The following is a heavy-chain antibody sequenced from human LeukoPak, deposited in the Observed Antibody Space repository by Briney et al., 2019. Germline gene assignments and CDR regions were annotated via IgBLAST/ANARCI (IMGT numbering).Heavy chain of an antibody. J-gene: IGHJ3*02. Sequence: PSETLSLTCTVSGGSISSYYWSWIRQPPGKGLEWIGYIYYSGSTNYNPSLKSRVTISVDTSKNQFSLKLSSVTAADTAVYYCARSFRYYYDSSANRAAFDIWGQGTMVTVSS. CDR3: ARSFRYYYDSSANRAAFDI. V-gene: IGHV4-59*12. D-gene: IGHD3-22*01. CDR1: GGSISSYY. CDR2: IYYSGST.